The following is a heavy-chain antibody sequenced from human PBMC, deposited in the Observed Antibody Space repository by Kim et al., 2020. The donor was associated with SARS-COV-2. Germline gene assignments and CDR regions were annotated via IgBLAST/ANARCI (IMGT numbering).Heavy chain of an antibody. D-gene: IGHD4-4*01. CDR3: ARGPYSNYFGWFDP. CDR1: GGSFSGYY. CDR2: INHSGST. J-gene: IGHJ5*02. V-gene: IGHV4-34*01. Sequence: SETLSLTCAVYGGSFSGYYWSWIRQPPGKGLEWIGEINHSGSTNYNPSLKSRVTISVDTSKNQFSLKLSSVTAADTAVYYCARGPYSNYFGWFDPWGQGTLVTVSS.